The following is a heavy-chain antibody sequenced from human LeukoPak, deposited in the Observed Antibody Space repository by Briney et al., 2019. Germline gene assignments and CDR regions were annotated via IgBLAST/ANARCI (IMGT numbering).Heavy chain of an antibody. CDR1: GYTFTSYA. Sequence: GASVKVSCKASGYTFTSYAMKWVRQAPGQGLEWMGWINTNTGNPTYAQGFTGRFVFSLDTSVSPAYLQISSLKAEDTAVYYCARERYQLLWGLIDYWGQGTLVTVSS. CDR2: INTNTGNP. J-gene: IGHJ4*02. V-gene: IGHV7-4-1*02. D-gene: IGHD2-2*01. CDR3: ARERYQLLWGLIDY.